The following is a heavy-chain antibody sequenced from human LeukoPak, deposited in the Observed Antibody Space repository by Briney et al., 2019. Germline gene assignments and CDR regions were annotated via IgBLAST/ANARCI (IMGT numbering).Heavy chain of an antibody. CDR1: GGSISSYY. CDR3: ARYSYGGYHFDY. Sequence: PSETLSLTCTVSGGSISSYYWSRIRQPPGKGLEWIGYVYSSGSTNYNPSLKSRVTISVDTSKNQFSLKLSSVTAADTAVYYCARYSYGGYHFDYWGQGTLVTVSS. V-gene: IGHV4-59*01. CDR2: VYSSGST. J-gene: IGHJ4*02. D-gene: IGHD5-18*01.